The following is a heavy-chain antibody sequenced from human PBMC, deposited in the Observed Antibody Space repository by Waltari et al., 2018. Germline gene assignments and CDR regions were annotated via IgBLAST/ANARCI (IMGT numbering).Heavy chain of an antibody. D-gene: IGHD6-13*01. CDR1: GDSISSGYS. CDR2: IYHSGST. Sequence: QVQLQESGPGLVRPPETLSLTCIVSGDSISSGYSWGWLRQPPGERLEWIASIYHSGSTYYNPSLKNRVTISVDTSKNQFSLTLASVTAADTAVYYCARDRGPYASSWFDNWFDPWGQGTLVTVSS. CDR3: ARDRGPYASSWFDNWFDP. J-gene: IGHJ5*02. V-gene: IGHV4-38-2*02.